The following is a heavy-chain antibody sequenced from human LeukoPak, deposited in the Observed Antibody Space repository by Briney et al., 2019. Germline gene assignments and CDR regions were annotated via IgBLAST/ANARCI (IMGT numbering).Heavy chain of an antibody. J-gene: IGHJ4*02. D-gene: IGHD6-6*01. Sequence: GGSLRLSCAASGFTFSSYSMNWVRQAPGKGLEWVSFITSSSSYIYYADSVKGRFTISRDNAKNSLYLQMNSLRAEDMAVYYCARSYSSSRGTSDYWGQGTLVTVSS. V-gene: IGHV3-21*01. CDR3: ARSYSSSRGTSDY. CDR2: ITSSSSYI. CDR1: GFTFSSYS.